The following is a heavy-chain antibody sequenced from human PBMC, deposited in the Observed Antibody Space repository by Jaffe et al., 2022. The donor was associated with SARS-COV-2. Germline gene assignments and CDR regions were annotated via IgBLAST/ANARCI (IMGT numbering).Heavy chain of an antibody. CDR3: ARHDGTDTVNWFDP. CDR2: IHYTGKT. CDR1: GGSITSATKY. D-gene: IGHD4-17*01. J-gene: IGHJ5*02. V-gene: IGHV4-39*01. Sequence: QLHLQESGPGLVKPSETLSLNCTVSGGSITSATKYWGWIRQPPGKGLEWIGSIHYTGKTYYNSPLDNRVTISLDTSNHQFSLKLRSVSAADTAVYYCARHDGTDTVNWFDPWGQGTLVTVSS.